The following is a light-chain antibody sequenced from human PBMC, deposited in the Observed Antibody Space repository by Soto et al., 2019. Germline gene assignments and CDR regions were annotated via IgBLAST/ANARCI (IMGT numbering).Light chain of an antibody. CDR1: SSNIGAGYD. Sequence: VVTQPPSVSGAPGQRVTISCTGSSSNIGAGYDVHWYQQLPGTAPKLLIYGNNNRPSGVPDRFSGSKSDTSASLAITELQAEDEADYYCQSYDSSLSAYVFGPGTKLTVL. CDR2: GNN. CDR3: QSYDSSLSAYV. V-gene: IGLV1-40*01. J-gene: IGLJ1*01.